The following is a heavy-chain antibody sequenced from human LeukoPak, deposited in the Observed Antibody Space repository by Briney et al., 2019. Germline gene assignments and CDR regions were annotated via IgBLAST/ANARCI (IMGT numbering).Heavy chain of an antibody. Sequence: SETLSLTCTVSGGSISSYYWSWIRQSPGKGLEWIGYIHYRGSTNYNPSLKSRVTISVDKSKNQFSLKLSSVTAADTAVYYCARSTIFGVVPPDYWGQGTLVTVSS. CDR2: IHYRGST. D-gene: IGHD3-3*01. CDR1: GGSISSYY. J-gene: IGHJ4*02. V-gene: IGHV4-59*12. CDR3: ARSTIFGVVPPDY.